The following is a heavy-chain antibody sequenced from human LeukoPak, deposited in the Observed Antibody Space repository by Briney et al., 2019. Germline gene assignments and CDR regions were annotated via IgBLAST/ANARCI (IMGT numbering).Heavy chain of an antibody. CDR2: IYNSGSV. J-gene: IGHJ4*02. D-gene: IGHD5-12*01. CDR1: GVSVSTTSYY. CDR3: ARVSDYDYEWYFDF. Sequence: PSETLSLTCTVSGVSVSTTSYYWSWIRQPPGKGLEWIGYIYNSGSVNYNPSLKSRVTISVDTSKNQFSLKLSSVTAADTAVYYCARVSDYDYEWYFDFWGQGALVTVSS. V-gene: IGHV4-61*01.